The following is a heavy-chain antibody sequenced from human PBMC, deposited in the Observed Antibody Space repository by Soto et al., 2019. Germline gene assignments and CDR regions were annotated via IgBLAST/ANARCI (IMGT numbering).Heavy chain of an antibody. D-gene: IGHD3-10*01. CDR2: IYTSGAT. Sequence: QVQLHESGPGLVKPSETLSLTGSVSGGSMFGFYWSWFRQPAGKTLEWIGPIYTSGATAYNPSLSTRVTMSVNTAKTQFSLRLTSVTAADAAIYYCASAKRPFREDSPSDSCGQGKQVSVS. CDR1: GGSMFGFY. J-gene: IGHJ4*02. V-gene: IGHV4-4*07. CDR3: ASAKRPFREDSPSDS.